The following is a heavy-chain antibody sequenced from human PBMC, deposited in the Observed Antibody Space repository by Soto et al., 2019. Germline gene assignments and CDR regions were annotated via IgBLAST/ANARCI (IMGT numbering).Heavy chain of an antibody. J-gene: IGHJ4*02. D-gene: IGHD3-10*01. CDR2: IYWDDDK. V-gene: IGHV2-5*02. Sequence: QITLKESGPTLVRPTQTLTLTCTFSGFSLSSSGVGVGWIRQPPGKALEWLALIYWDDDKRYSPSLKSRLTITKDTSKNQVVLTLTKLDTVDTATYYCARGGCTTYYSPFFDYWGQGTLVTVPS. CDR1: GFSLSSSGVG. CDR3: ARGGCTTYYSPFFDY.